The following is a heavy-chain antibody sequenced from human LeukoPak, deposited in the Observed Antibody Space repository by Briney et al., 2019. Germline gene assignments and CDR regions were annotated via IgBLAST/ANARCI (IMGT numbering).Heavy chain of an antibody. J-gene: IGHJ6*02. CDR3: AKPRRGYSYTYGMDV. D-gene: IGHD5-18*01. V-gene: IGHV3-30*18. Sequence: GRSLRLSCVASGFTFSSYGMHWVRQAPGKGLEWVAVISYDGSNKYYADSVKGRFTISRDNSKNTLYLQMNSLRAEDTAVYYCAKPRRGYSYTYGMDVWGQGTTVTVSS. CDR2: ISYDGSNK. CDR1: GFTFSSYG.